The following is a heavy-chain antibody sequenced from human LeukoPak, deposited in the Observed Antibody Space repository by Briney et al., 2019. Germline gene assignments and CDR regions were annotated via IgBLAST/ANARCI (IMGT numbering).Heavy chain of an antibody. D-gene: IGHD2-15*01. CDR3: AKFSPYGGVAY. CDR1: GGSFSGYY. Sequence: PSETLSLTCAVYGGSFSGYYWSWVRQAPGKGLEWVSAISGNGGSTFYADSVKGRFAISRDNSKSTLYLQMNSLRAEDTAVYYCAKFSPYGGVAYWGQGTLVTVSS. V-gene: IGHV3-23*01. J-gene: IGHJ4*02. CDR2: ISGNGGST.